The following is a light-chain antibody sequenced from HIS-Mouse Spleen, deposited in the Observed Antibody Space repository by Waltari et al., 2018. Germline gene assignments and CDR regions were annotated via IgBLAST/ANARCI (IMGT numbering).Light chain of an antibody. V-gene: IGLV2-23*01. Sequence: QSALTQPASVSGSPGQSITISSTVTRSDAGSYNLVSWYQQHPGKAPKHMIYEGSKRPSGVSNRFSGSKSGNTASLTISGLQAEDEADYYCCSYAGSSTLVFGGGTKLTVL. CDR1: RSDAGSYNL. J-gene: IGLJ2*01. CDR3: CSYAGSSTLV. CDR2: EGS.